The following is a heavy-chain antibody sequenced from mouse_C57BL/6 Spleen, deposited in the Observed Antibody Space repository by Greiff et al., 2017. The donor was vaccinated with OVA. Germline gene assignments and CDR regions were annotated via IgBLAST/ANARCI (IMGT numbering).Heavy chain of an antibody. D-gene: IGHD1-1*01. CDR2: INPNNGGT. CDR3: ANNGNWFAY. V-gene: IGHV1-22*01. J-gene: IGHJ3*01. Sequence: EVKLVESGPELVKPGASVKMSCKASGYTFTDYNMHWVKQSHGKSLEWIGYINPNNGGTSYNQKFKGKATLTVNKSSSTAYMELRSLTSEDSAVYYCANNGNWFAYWGQGTLVTVSA. CDR1: GYTFTDYN.